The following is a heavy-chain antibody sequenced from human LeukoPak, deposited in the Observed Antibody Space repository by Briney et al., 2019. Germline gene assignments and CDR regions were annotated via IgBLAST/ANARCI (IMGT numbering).Heavy chain of an antibody. CDR3: ARDETYSSDWQPNHYYYYMDV. Sequence: GGSLRLSCAASGFTFSSYSMNWVRQAPGKGLEWVSFISSSSNYRYYADSVKGRFTISRDNAKNSLYLQMASLRAEDTAVYYCARDETYSSDWQPNHYYYYMDVWGKGTTVTVSS. CDR2: ISSSSNYR. CDR1: GFTFSSYS. D-gene: IGHD6-19*01. V-gene: IGHV3-21*04. J-gene: IGHJ6*03.